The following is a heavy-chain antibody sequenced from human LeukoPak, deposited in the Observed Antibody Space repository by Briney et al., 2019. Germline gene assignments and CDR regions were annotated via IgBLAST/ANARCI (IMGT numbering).Heavy chain of an antibody. CDR2: IIPIFGTA. Sequence: SVKVSCKASGGTFSSYAISWVRQAPGQGLEWMGGIIPIFGTANYAQKFQGRVTITTDESTSTAYMELSSLRSEDTAVYYCAIAPVYQLREDYYYYMDVWGKGTTVTVSS. V-gene: IGHV1-69*05. CDR1: GGTFSSYA. D-gene: IGHD2-2*01. CDR3: AIAPVYQLREDYYYYMDV. J-gene: IGHJ6*03.